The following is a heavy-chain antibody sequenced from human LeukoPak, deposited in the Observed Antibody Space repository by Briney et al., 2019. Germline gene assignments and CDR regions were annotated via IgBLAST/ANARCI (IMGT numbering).Heavy chain of an antibody. J-gene: IGHJ6*03. D-gene: IGHD1-20*01. CDR3: ARDSPITGSFYYYMDV. V-gene: IGHV3-48*03. CDR2: ISTSGTTI. Sequence: GGSLRLSCAASGFTFSSYEMNWVRQAPGKGLEWVSYISTSGTTIYYADSVKGRFTISRDNARNSLYLQMNSLRAEDTAVYYCARDSPITGSFYYYMDVWGKGTTVTVPS. CDR1: GFTFSSYE.